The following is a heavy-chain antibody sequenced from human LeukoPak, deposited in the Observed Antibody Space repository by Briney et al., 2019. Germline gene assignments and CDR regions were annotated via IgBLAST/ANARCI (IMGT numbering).Heavy chain of an antibody. CDR2: IRAYNGNT. V-gene: IGHV1-18*01. CDR1: GYTLTSYG. CDR3: ARDGYCSGGSCYSYNWFDP. J-gene: IGHJ5*02. D-gene: IGHD2-15*01. Sequence: ASVPVSFKASGYTLTSYGISWVRQAPGQGLEWMGWIRAYNGNTNYAQKLQGRVTMTTDTATSTAYMELRSLRSDDTAVYYCARDGYCSGGSCYSYNWFDPWGQGTLVTVSS.